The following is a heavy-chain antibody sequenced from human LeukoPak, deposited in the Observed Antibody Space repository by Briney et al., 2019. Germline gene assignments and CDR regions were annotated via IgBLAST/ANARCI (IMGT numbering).Heavy chain of an antibody. J-gene: IGHJ2*01. CDR2: VYYSGST. CDR1: GGSISNYY. Sequence: SETLSLTCTVSGGSISNYYWSWIRQPPGKGLEWIGYVYYSGSTNYNPSLKSRVTISVDTSKSQFSLNLSSMTAADTAVYYCATRDSGYDAWYFDLWGRGTLVTVSS. D-gene: IGHD5-12*01. V-gene: IGHV4-59*01. CDR3: ATRDSGYDAWYFDL.